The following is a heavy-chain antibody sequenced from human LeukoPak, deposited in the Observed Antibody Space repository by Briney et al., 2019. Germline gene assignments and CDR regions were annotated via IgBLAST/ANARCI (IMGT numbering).Heavy chain of an antibody. CDR2: FYISGST. CDR1: GGSASSYY. J-gene: IGHJ2*01. Sequence: SETLSLTCTVSGGSASSYYWNWIRQPAGKGLEWIGRFYISGSTNYNPSLRSRVNMSVDTSKNQFSLKLNSVTAADTAVYYCARGVWYFDLWGRGTLVTVSS. CDR3: ARGVWYFDL. V-gene: IGHV4-4*07.